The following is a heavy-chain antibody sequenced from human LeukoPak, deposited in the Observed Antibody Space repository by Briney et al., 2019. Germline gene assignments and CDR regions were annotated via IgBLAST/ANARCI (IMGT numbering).Heavy chain of an antibody. Sequence: GGSLRLSCAASGFTFSSYWMTWVRQAPGKGLEWVANIKQDGSEKNYVDSVKGRFTISRDNAKKSLYLQMNSLRVEDTAVYYCARGDWEPSDYWGQGTLVTVSS. CDR2: IKQDGSEK. V-gene: IGHV3-7*04. J-gene: IGHJ4*02. D-gene: IGHD1-14*01. CDR3: ARGDWEPSDY. CDR1: GFTFSSYW.